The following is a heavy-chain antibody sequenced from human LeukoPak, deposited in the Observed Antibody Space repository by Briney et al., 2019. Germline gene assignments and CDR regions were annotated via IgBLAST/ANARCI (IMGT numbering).Heavy chain of an antibody. CDR1: GFTFSSYG. Sequence: GSLRLSCAASGFTFSSYGMSWVRQAPGKGLEWIGSIYSSGQSYYKVSLRSRVTMSVDTSKDLFSLKLTSVTAADTAVYYCARGAGDSSVYGPEPGVQHYYYYMDVWGKGTTVTVSS. CDR2: IYSSGQS. D-gene: IGHD3-22*01. J-gene: IGHJ6*03. CDR3: ARGAGDSSVYGPEPGVQHYYYYMDV. V-gene: IGHV4-59*10.